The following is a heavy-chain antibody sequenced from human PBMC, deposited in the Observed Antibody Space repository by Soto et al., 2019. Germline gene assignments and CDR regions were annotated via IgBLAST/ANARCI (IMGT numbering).Heavy chain of an antibody. V-gene: IGHV1-2*02. Sequence: ASVKVSCKASGYTFTGYYMHWVRQAPGQGLEWMGWINPNSGGTNYAQKFQGRVTMTRDTSISTAYMELSRLRSDDTAVYYCARVEYSYGDAFDIWGQGTMVTVSS. CDR2: INPNSGGT. D-gene: IGHD5-18*01. CDR1: GYTFTGYY. CDR3: ARVEYSYGDAFDI. J-gene: IGHJ3*02.